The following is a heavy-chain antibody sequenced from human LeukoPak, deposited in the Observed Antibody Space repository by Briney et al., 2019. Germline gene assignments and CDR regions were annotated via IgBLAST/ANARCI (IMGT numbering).Heavy chain of an antibody. D-gene: IGHD3-10*01. CDR3: AKAYGSGSYYNVDWFDP. CDR2: IYHSGST. J-gene: IGHJ5*02. CDR1: GGSISSGGYY. Sequence: PSETLSLTCTVSGGSISSGGYYWSWIRQPPGKGLEWIGYIYHSGSTYYNPSLKSRVTISVDTSKNQFSLKLSSVTAADTAVYYCAKAYGSGSYYNVDWFDPWGQGTLVTVSS. V-gene: IGHV4-30-2*03.